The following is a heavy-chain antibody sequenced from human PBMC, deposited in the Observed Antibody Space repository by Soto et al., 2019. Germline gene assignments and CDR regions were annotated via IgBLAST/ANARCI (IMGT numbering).Heavy chain of an antibody. CDR2: ISGSGGST. D-gene: IGHD3-22*01. Sequence: GGSLRLSCAASGFTLSSYAMSWVRQAPGKGLEWVSAISGSGGSTYYADSVKGRFTISINNSKNTLNLQMNSRRAEDTAVYDCSKDPWSAFGVGYINFDFWGQGTMVTVSS. CDR3: SKDPWSAFGVGYINFDF. CDR1: GFTLSSYA. J-gene: IGHJ4*01. V-gene: IGHV3-23*01.